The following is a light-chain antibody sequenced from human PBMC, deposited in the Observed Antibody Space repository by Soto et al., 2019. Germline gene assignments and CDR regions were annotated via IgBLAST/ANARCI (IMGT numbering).Light chain of an antibody. J-gene: IGKJ2*02. V-gene: IGKV3-20*01. Sequence: ELVLTQSPVTLSLSPGERVTLSFRASQSVRSSYLAWYQQKPGQAPRLLIYGASSRATGIPDRFSGSGSGTDFTLTITRLEPDDFAVYYCQHYDTSLCTFGQGTKLEIK. CDR2: GAS. CDR1: QSVRSSY. CDR3: QHYDTSLCT.